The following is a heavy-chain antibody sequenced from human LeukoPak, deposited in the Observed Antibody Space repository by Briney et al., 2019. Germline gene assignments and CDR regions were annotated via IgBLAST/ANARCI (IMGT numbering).Heavy chain of an antibody. CDR1: GFTFSSYA. Sequence: PGGSLRLSCAASGFTFSSYAMSWVRQAPGKGLEWVSAISGSGGSTYYADSVKGRFTISRDNSMNTLYLQMNSLRAEDTAVYYCARHPNPWAGGPYDYWGQGTLVTVSS. D-gene: IGHD4-23*01. CDR2: ISGSGGST. J-gene: IGHJ4*02. CDR3: ARHPNPWAGGPYDY. V-gene: IGHV3-23*01.